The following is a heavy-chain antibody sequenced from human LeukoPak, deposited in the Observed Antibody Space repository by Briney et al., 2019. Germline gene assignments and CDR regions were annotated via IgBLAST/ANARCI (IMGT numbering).Heavy chain of an antibody. CDR3: ARIAAAALLGPYYFNY. V-gene: IGHV4-34*01. Sequence: KSSETRSLTCAVYGGSFSGYYWSWIRQPPGKGLEWIGEINHSGSTNYNPSLKSRVTISVDTSKNQFSLKLSSVTAADTAVYYCARIAAAALLGPYYFNYWGQGTLVTVSS. CDR2: INHSGST. D-gene: IGHD6-13*01. J-gene: IGHJ4*02. CDR1: GGSFSGYY.